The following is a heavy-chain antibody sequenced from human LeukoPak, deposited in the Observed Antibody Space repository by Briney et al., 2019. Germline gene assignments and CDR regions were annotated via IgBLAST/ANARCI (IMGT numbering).Heavy chain of an antibody. CDR2: IYPGDSDT. CDR3: ASAPRYCANGICYSAFDI. CDR1: GYNYSSYW. V-gene: IGHV5-51*01. Sequence: GESLKISCKGGGYNYSSYWLGWVRQMSGKDLEWMGIIYPGDSDTRYSPSFQGQVTISADRSISTAYLQWSSLKASNTAMYYCASAPRYCANGICYSAFDIWGQGTMVTVSS. J-gene: IGHJ3*02. D-gene: IGHD2-8*01.